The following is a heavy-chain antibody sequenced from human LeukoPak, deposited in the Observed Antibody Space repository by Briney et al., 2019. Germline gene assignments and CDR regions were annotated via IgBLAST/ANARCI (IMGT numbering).Heavy chain of an antibody. D-gene: IGHD1-26*01. CDR3: ARSIVGATYYYYYMDV. J-gene: IGHJ6*03. Sequence: GGSLRLSCAASGFTFSDYYMSWIRQAPGKGLEWVSYISSSGSTIYYADSVKGRFTISRDNAKNSLYLQMNSLRAEDTAVYYCARSIVGATYYYYYMDVWGQGTTVTVSS. CDR2: ISSSGSTI. V-gene: IGHV3-11*01. CDR1: GFTFSDYY.